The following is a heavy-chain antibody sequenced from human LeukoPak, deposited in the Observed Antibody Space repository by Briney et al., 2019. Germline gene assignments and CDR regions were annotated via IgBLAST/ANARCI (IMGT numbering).Heavy chain of an antibody. CDR2: ISGSGGST. CDR1: GFTFSSYA. D-gene: IGHD6-19*01. CDR3: AKDHGIAVAGTDNWFDP. J-gene: IGHJ5*02. V-gene: IGHV3-23*01. Sequence: GGSLRLSCAASGFTFSSYAMSWVRQAPGKGLEWVSAISGSGGSTYYADSVKGRFTISRDNSKNTLYLQMNSLRAEDTAVYYCAKDHGIAVAGTDNWFDPWGQGTLATVSS.